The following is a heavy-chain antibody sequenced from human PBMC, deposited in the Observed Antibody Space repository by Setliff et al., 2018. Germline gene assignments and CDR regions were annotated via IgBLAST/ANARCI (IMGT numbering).Heavy chain of an antibody. D-gene: IGHD4-17*01. Sequence: SETLSLTCTVSGGSISGFAWNWIRQFPGERLEWIGEISSSGGTLYTPSLRSRVSMSVDTSRNQFSLNLTSMTAADTAVYYCARIWGYGDFSFGYWGQGTLVTVS. J-gene: IGHJ4*02. V-gene: IGHV4-59*01. CDR2: ISSSGGT. CDR1: GGSISGFA. CDR3: ARIWGYGDFSFGY.